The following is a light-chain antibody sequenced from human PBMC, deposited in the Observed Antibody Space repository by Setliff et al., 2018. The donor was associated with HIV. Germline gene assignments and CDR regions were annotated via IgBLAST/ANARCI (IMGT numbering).Light chain of an antibody. CDR2: EVT. J-gene: IGLJ1*01. CDR3: LSYIGDGTFLYV. V-gene: IGLV2-23*02. CDR1: SSDVGRYNR. Sequence: QSALTQPPSVSGSPGQSVTISCTGTSSDVGRYNRVSWYQQYPGRAPKLIIYEVTKRPSGISNRFSGSKSGNTASLTISGLQAEDEADYYCLSYIGDGTFLYVFGTGTKVTVL.